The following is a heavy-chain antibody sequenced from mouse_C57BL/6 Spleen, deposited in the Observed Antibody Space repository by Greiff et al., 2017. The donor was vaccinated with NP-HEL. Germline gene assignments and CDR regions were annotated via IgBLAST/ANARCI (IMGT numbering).Heavy chain of an antibody. Sequence: VQLQQSGAELVRPGASVTLSCKASGYTFTDYEMHWVKQTPVHGLEWIGAIDPETGGTAYNQKFKGKAILTADKSSSTAYMELRSLTSEDSAVYYCTRPLYSNYVNWYFDVWGTGTTVTVSS. CDR3: TRPLYSNYVNWYFDV. CDR2: IDPETGGT. J-gene: IGHJ1*03. V-gene: IGHV1-15*01. CDR1: GYTFTDYE. D-gene: IGHD2-5*01.